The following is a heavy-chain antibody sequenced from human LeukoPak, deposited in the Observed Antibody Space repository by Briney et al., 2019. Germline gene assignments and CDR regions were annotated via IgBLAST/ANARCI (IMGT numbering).Heavy chain of an antibody. V-gene: IGHV3-7*01. CDR1: GFTFSSYW. Sequence: GGSLRLSCVASGFTFSSYWMSWVRQAPGKGLEWVASIKQDGSEKYYVDSVKGRFTISRDNAKNSLYLQMNSLRAEDTAVYYCAREDHSKYEYWGQGTLLTVSS. CDR3: AREDHSKYEY. CDR2: IKQDGSEK. J-gene: IGHJ4*02. D-gene: IGHD4-11*01.